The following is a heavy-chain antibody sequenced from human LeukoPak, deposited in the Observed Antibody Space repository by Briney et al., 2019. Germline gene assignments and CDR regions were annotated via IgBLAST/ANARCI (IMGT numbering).Heavy chain of an antibody. J-gene: IGHJ4*02. Sequence: GGSLRPACAASGFTFSSYAMPWVRQAPGKGLGWVAVISYDGSNKYYTDSVKGRFTISRDNSKNTLYLQMNSLRAEDTAVYYCARASGGMVRGGIFDYWGQGTLVTVSS. CDR3: ARASGGMVRGGIFDY. CDR1: GFTFSSYA. CDR2: ISYDGSNK. V-gene: IGHV3-30*04. D-gene: IGHD3-10*01.